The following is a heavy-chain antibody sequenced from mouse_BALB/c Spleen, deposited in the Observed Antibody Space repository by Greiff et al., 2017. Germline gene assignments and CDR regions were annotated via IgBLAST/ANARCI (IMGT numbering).Heavy chain of an antibody. V-gene: IGHV5-17*02. CDR2: ISSGSRTI. D-gene: IGHD2-10*02. CDR3: ARWEYGNYYFDY. Sequence: DVKLVESGGGLVQPGGSRKLSCAASGFPFSTFGMHWVRQAPEKGLEWVAYISSGSRTIYYADTVKGRFTISRDNPKNTLFLQMTSLRSEDTAMYYCARWEYGNYYFDYWGQGTTLTVSS. CDR1: GFPFSTFG. J-gene: IGHJ2*01.